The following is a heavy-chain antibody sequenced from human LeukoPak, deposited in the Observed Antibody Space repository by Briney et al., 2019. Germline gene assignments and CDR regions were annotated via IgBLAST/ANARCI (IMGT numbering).Heavy chain of an antibody. J-gene: IGHJ3*02. CDR2: ISSSGSTI. D-gene: IGHD6-19*01. V-gene: IGHV3-11*01. Sequence: PGGSLRLSCAASGFTFSDYYMSWIRQAPGKGLEWVSYISSSGSTIYYADSVKGRFTISRDNAKNSLYLQMNSLRAEDTAVYYCARPYSSGSKGAFDIWGQGTMVTVSS. CDR1: GFTFSDYY. CDR3: ARPYSSGSKGAFDI.